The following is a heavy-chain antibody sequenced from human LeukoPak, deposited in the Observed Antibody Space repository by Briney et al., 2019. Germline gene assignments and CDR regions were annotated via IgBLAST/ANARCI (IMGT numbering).Heavy chain of an antibody. D-gene: IGHD6-19*01. CDR2: IYTSGST. Sequence: SETLSLTCTVSGGSISSGSYYWSWIRQPAGKGLEWIGRIYTSGSTNYNPSLKSRVTISVDTSKNQFSLKLSSVTAADTAVYYCARKNVGYRSGQLDYWGQGTLVTVSS. J-gene: IGHJ4*02. V-gene: IGHV4-61*02. CDR1: GGSISSGSYY. CDR3: ARKNVGYRSGQLDY.